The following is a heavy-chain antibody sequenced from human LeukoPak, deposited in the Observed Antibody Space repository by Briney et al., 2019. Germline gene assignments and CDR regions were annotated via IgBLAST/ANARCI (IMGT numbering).Heavy chain of an antibody. D-gene: IGHD2-2*01. Sequence: ASVKVSCKASGYTFTSYDINWVRQATGQGLEWMGWMNPNSGNTGYAQKFQGRVTITTDESTSTAYMELSSLRSEDTAVYYCARDGGYCSSTSCVWFDPWGQGTLVTVSS. CDR3: ARDGGYCSSTSCVWFDP. V-gene: IGHV1-8*03. J-gene: IGHJ5*02. CDR2: MNPNSGNT. CDR1: GYTFTSYD.